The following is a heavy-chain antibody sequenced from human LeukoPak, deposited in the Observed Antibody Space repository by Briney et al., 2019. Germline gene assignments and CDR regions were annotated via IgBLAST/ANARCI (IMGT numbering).Heavy chain of an antibody. D-gene: IGHD3-22*01. V-gene: IGHV3-53*01. CDR2: IYSGGST. CDR3: ARDRDSSGYYYV. J-gene: IGHJ4*02. CDR1: GFTVSSNY. Sequence: PGGSLRLSCAASGFTVSSNYMSWVRQAPGKGLEWVSVIYSGGSTYYADSVKGRFTISRDNSKNTLYLQMKSLRAEDTAVYYCARDRDSSGYYYVWGQGTLVTVSS.